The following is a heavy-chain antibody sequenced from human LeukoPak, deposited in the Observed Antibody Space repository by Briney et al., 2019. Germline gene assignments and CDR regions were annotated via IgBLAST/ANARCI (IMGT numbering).Heavy chain of an antibody. J-gene: IGHJ4*02. CDR3: AREGSCSSTSCFDY. V-gene: IGHV1-18*04. D-gene: IGHD2-2*01. CDR2: ISAYNGNT. Sequence: GASVKVSCKATGYAFTSYGISWVRQAPGQGLEWMGWISAYNGNTNYAQKLQGRVTMTTDTSTSTAYMELRSLRSDDTAVYYCAREGSCSSTSCFDYWGQGTLVTVSS. CDR1: GYAFTSYG.